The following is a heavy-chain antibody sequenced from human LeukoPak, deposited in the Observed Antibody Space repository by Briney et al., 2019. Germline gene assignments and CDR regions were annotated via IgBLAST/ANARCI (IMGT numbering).Heavy chain of an antibody. CDR3: ASLDFWSGYFDY. J-gene: IGHJ4*02. CDR1: GGSISSYY. Sequence: PSETLSLTCTVSGGSISSYYWSWIRQPPGKGLEWIGYIYYSGSTNYNPSLKSRVTISVDTSKNQFSLKLSSVTAADTAAYYCASLDFWSGYFDYWGQGTLVTVSS. CDR2: IYYSGST. D-gene: IGHD3-3*01. V-gene: IGHV4-59*01.